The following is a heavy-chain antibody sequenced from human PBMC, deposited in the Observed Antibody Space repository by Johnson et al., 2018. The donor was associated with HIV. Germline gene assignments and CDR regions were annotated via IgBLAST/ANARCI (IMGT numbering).Heavy chain of an antibody. CDR1: GFTFSTYT. CDR3: ARSGGYPNAFDI. Sequence: QVQLVESGGDVVQPGRSLRLSCAASGFTFSTYTMHWVRQAPGKGLEWVAVISFDENNKVYADSVKCRFTISRDNSKNTLYLQMNRLRVEDTAVYYCARSGGYPNAFDIWGQGTMVTVSS. D-gene: IGHD6-13*01. CDR2: ISFDENNK. V-gene: IGHV3-30*14. J-gene: IGHJ3*02.